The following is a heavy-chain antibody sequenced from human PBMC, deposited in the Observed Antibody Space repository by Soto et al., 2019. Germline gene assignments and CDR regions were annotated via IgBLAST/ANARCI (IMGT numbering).Heavy chain of an antibody. Sequence: KTSETLSLTCTVSGGSISSGGYYWSWIRQHPGKGLEWIGYIYYSGSTYYNPSLKSRVTISVDTSKNQFSLKLSSVTAADTAVYYCATRGESTPYYFDYWGQGTLVTVSS. J-gene: IGHJ4*02. D-gene: IGHD3-10*01. CDR3: ATRGESTPYYFDY. CDR2: IYYSGST. V-gene: IGHV4-31*03. CDR1: GGSISSGGYY.